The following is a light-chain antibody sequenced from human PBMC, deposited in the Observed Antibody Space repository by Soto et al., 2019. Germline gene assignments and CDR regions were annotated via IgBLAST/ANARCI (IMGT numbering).Light chain of an antibody. CDR3: QQYNNWYT. CDR1: QSVGSN. CDR2: DAS. V-gene: IGKV3-15*01. Sequence: EIVMTQSPATLSVSPGEGATLSCRASQSVGSNLAWYQQKAGQAPSLLIYDASTRATGIAARFSGSGSGTDFTLTISSLQSEDFAVYYCQQYNNWYTFGQGTKLEIK. J-gene: IGKJ2*01.